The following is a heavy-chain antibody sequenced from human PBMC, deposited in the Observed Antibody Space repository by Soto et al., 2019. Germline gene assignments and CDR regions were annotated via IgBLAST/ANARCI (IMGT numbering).Heavy chain of an antibody. V-gene: IGHV3-30-3*01. D-gene: IGHD5-18*01. CDR2: ISYDGSNK. CDR3: ARERGYSYGI. Sequence: QVQLVESGGGVVQPGRSLRLSCAASGFTFSSYAMHWVRQAPGKGLEWVAVISYDGSNKYYADSVKGRFTISRDNSMNTLYLQMNSLRAEDTAVYYCARERGYSYGIWGQGTLVTVSS. J-gene: IGHJ4*02. CDR1: GFTFSSYA.